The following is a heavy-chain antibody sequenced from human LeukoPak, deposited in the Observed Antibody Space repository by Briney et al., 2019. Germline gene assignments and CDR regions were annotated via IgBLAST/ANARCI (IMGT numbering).Heavy chain of an antibody. CDR1: GFIFNNYG. D-gene: IGHD2-21*02. V-gene: IGHV3-30*18. CDR3: AKDWAPYCGGDCYFNY. J-gene: IGHJ4*02. CDR2: ISYDGSNK. Sequence: GGSLRLSCAASGFIFNNYGMHWVRQAPGKGLEWVAVISYDGSNKNYADSVKGRFTISRDSPKNTVYLQMNSLRVEDTAVYYCAKDWAPYCGGDCYFNYWGQGTLVTVSP.